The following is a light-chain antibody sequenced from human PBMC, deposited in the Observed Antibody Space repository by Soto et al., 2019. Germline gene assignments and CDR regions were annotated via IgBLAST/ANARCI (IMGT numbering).Light chain of an antibody. Sequence: QSALTQPRSVSGSPGQSVTISCTGTSSDVGDYNYVSWYQQHPGKAPKLMIYDVTKRPSGVPDRFSGSKSGNTASLTISGLQAEDEADYYCCSYAGNYTHVFGTGTKVT. CDR2: DVT. J-gene: IGLJ1*01. V-gene: IGLV2-11*01. CDR3: CSYAGNYTHV. CDR1: SSDVGDYNY.